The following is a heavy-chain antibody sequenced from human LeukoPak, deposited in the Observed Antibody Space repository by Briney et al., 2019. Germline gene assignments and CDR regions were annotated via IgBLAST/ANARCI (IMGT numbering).Heavy chain of an antibody. J-gene: IGHJ6*02. CDR2: IRNDGAEI. CDR1: GFRFSDHW. Sequence: GGSLRLSCVGSGFRFSDHWMSWVRQAPGKGLQWVAYIRNDGAEIYYVDSVKGQFTISRDNVRTSLYLQMDNLRVDDTAVYYCGRGHYGLDVWGQGTTVIVSS. D-gene: IGHD3-10*01. V-gene: IGHV3-7*01. CDR3: GRGHYGLDV.